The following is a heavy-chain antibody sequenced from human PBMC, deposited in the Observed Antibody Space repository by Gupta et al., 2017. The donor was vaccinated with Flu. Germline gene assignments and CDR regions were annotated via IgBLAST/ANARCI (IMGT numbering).Heavy chain of an antibody. Sequence: EVQLVESGGGLVKPGGSLRLSCAASGFTFSTYSMNWVRQATGKGLEWVSCISSSSSYTYYADSVKGRFTISRDNAKNSLFLQMNSLRAEDTAVYFCARDFAVSDHYDYWGQGTLVTVSS. CDR3: ARDFAVSDHYDY. V-gene: IGHV3-21*01. CDR1: GFTFSTYS. CDR2: ISSSSSYT. J-gene: IGHJ4*02.